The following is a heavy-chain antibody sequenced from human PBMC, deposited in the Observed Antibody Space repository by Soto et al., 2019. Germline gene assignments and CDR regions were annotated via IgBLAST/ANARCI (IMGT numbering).Heavy chain of an antibody. Sequence: ASVEVSCEASGYTFTTYGISSLRQAPGQGLEWMGWISAYSGNTNYAQKRQGRVTMTTDTSTSTAYMELRSLRSDDTAVYYCVRGNKNTWNSYSTYWGQGTLVTVSS. V-gene: IGHV1-18*01. D-gene: IGHD4-4*01. CDR3: VRGNKNTWNSYSTY. CDR2: ISAYSGNT. J-gene: IGHJ4*02. CDR1: GYTFTTYG.